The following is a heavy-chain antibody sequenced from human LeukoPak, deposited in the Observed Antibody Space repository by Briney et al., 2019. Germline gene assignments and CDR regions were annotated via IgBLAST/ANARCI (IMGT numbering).Heavy chain of an antibody. V-gene: IGHV3-30*02. CDR2: IRYDGSNK. D-gene: IGHD3-9*01. Sequence: GGSLRLSCAASGFTFSSYGMHWVRQAPGKGLEWVAFIRYDGSNKYYADSVKGRFTISRDNSKNTLYLQMNSLRAEDTAVYYCARDGYDILTGYYMGFDYWGQGTLVTVSS. CDR1: GFTFSSYG. J-gene: IGHJ4*02. CDR3: ARDGYDILTGYYMGFDY.